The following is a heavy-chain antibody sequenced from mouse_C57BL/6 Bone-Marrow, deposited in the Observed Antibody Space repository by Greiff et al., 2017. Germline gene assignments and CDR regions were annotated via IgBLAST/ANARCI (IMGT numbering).Heavy chain of an antibody. CDR3: AMGNWPLFAY. CDR1: GYTFTSYW. V-gene: IGHV1-61*01. D-gene: IGHD4-1*01. CDR2: IYPSDSET. J-gene: IGHJ3*01. Sequence: QVQLQQPGAELVRPGSSVKLSCKASGYTFTSYWMDWVKQRPGQGLEWIGNIYPSDSETHYNQKFKDKATLTVDKSSSTAYMQLRSLTSEDSAVYYSAMGNWPLFAYWGQGTLVTVSA.